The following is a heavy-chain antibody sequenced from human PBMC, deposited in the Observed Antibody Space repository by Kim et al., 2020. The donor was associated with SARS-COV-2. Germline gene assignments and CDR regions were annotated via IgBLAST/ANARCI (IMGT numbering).Heavy chain of an antibody. CDR3: AKDPWVGSIFNYYFDY. CDR1: GFTFSSYA. J-gene: IGHJ4*02. V-gene: IGHV3-23*01. CDR2: ISGSGGST. D-gene: IGHD6-13*01. Sequence: GGSLRLSCAASGFTFSSYAMSWVRQAPGKGLEWVSAISGSGGSTYYADSVKGRFTISRDNSKNTLYLQMNSLRAEDTAVYYCAKDPWVGSIFNYYFDYWGQGTLVTVSS.